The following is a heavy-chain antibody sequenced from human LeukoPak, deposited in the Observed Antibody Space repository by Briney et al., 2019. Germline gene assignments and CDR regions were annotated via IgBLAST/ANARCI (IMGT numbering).Heavy chain of an antibody. V-gene: IGHV1-18*04. Sequence: ASVKVSCKASGYTFTSYGISWVRQAPGQGLEWMGWINAYNGNTNYEQKLQGRVTMTIDTSTSTAYMELRSQKSDDTAVYYCARDRGRDCSGGRCYSEWFDPWGQGTLVTVSS. CDR3: ARDRGRDCSGGRCYSEWFDP. D-gene: IGHD2-15*01. CDR2: INAYNGNT. J-gene: IGHJ5*02. CDR1: GYTFTSYG.